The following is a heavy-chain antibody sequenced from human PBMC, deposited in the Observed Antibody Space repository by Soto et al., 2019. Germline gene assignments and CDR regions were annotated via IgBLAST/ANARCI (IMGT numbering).Heavy chain of an antibody. CDR2: ISRDGRST. V-gene: IGHV3-64D*08. Sequence: EVQLVESGGGLVQPGGSLRLSCSASGFTFSMHSMHWVRQTPGKALEYVSAISRDGRSTFYADSVKGRFTISRDNSKNTLYLRRNSLRSDDTAVYYCVKEANPFINTLVVLIFDYWGQGTQVTVSS. J-gene: IGHJ4*02. CDR1: GFTFSMHS. D-gene: IGHD3-22*01. CDR3: VKEANPFINTLVVLIFDY.